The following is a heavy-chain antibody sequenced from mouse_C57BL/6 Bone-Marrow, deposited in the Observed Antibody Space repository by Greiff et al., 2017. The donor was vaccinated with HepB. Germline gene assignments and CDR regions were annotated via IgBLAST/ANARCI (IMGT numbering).Heavy chain of an antibody. CDR3: ARSLDSSGQVDYYAMDY. CDR2: ISDGGSYT. D-gene: IGHD3-2*02. J-gene: IGHJ4*01. CDR1: GFTFSSYA. V-gene: IGHV5-4*03. Sequence: EVMLVESGGGLVKPGGSLKLSCAASGFTFSSYAMSWVRQTPEKRLEWVATISDGGSYTYYPDNVKGRFTISRDNAKNNLYLQMSHLKSEDTAMYYCARSLDSSGQVDYYAMDYWGQGTSVTVSS.